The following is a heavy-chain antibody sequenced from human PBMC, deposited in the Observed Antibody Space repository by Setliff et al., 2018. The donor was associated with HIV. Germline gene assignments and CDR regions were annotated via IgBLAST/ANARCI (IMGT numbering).Heavy chain of an antibody. CDR3: ARGFCSNTSCRGVMDY. V-gene: IGHV1-2*02. D-gene: IGHD2-2*01. Sequence: ASVKVSCKTSGYTFTAYQMHWVRQAPGQGLEWMGWINPNSGGTNSAQKFQGRVTMTRDTSISTAYMELSRLRSDDTAVYYCARGFCSNTSCRGVMDYWGQGTLVTVSS. CDR1: GYTFTAYQ. J-gene: IGHJ4*02. CDR2: INPNSGGT.